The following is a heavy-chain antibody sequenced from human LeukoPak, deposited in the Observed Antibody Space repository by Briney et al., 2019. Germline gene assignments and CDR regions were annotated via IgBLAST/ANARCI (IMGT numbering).Heavy chain of an antibody. D-gene: IGHD6-25*01. Sequence: GGSLRLSCAASGFTFSSYSMNWVRQAPGKGLEWVSSISSSSSYIYYADSVKGRFTISRDNAKNSLYLQMNSLRAEDTAVYYCAREAPPYISSAYYYMDVWGKGTTVTVSS. CDR2: ISSSSSYI. J-gene: IGHJ6*03. CDR3: AREAPPYISSAYYYMDV. V-gene: IGHV3-21*01. CDR1: GFTFSSYS.